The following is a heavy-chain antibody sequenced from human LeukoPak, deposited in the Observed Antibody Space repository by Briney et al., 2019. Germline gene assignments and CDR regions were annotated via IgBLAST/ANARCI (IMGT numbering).Heavy chain of an antibody. J-gene: IGHJ4*02. D-gene: IGHD6-13*01. CDR2: IYYSGST. CDR3: AREPPGIAAAGTGDAFDI. Sequence: SETLSLTCTVSGGSISSTIYYWGWIRQPPGKGLEWIGSIYYSGSTYYNPSLKSRVTISVDTSKNQFSLKLSSVTAADTAVYYCAREPPGIAAAGTGDAFDIWGQGTLVTVSS. CDR1: GGSISSTIYY. V-gene: IGHV4-39*07.